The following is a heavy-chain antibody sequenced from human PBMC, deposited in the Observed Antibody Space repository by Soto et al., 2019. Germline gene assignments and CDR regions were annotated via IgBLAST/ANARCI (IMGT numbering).Heavy chain of an antibody. D-gene: IGHD2-2*01. Sequence: SETLSLTCAVYGGSFSGYYWSWIRQPPGRGLEWIGEINHSGTTNNNPSLKSRVTISVDTSKNQFSLKVSSVTAEDTAVYYCARDPPSTSCYMDVWGQGTTVTVSS. J-gene: IGHJ6*02. CDR3: ARDPPSTSCYMDV. CDR1: GGSFSGYY. V-gene: IGHV4-34*01. CDR2: INHSGTT.